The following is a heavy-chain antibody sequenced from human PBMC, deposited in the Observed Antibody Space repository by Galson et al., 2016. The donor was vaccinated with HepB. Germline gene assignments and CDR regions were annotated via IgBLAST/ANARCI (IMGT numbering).Heavy chain of an antibody. Sequence: SLRLSCAASGFTFSSYSMNWVRQAPGKGLEWVSYISSSSNTIYYADSVKGRFTISRDSAKNSLYLQMNSLRDEDTAVYYCTRSYGQRLANDAFDIWGQGTLVSVSS. CDR3: TRSYGQRLANDAFDI. CDR2: ISSSSNTI. V-gene: IGHV3-48*02. D-gene: IGHD6-19*01. CDR1: GFTFSSYS. J-gene: IGHJ3*02.